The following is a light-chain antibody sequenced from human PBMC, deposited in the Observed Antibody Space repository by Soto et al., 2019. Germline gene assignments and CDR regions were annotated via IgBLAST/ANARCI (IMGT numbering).Light chain of an antibody. V-gene: IGKV1-39*01. CDR1: QSISSY. CDR2: SAS. J-gene: IGKJ1*01. Sequence: DIQMTQSPSSLSASVGDRVTITCRASQSISSYLNWYQQKPGKAPKLLIYSASSLQSGVPSRFSGSGSGNDFTLTISSMQPEDFATYYCQQSYSTPWTVGQGTKVEIK. CDR3: QQSYSTPWT.